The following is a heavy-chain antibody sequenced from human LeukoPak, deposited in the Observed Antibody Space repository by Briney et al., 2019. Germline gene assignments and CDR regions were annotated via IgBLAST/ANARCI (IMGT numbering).Heavy chain of an antibody. J-gene: IGHJ6*02. CDR1: GFTFSGSA. CDR3: ARGPPRWSKDYYGMDV. V-gene: IGHV3-30-3*01. D-gene: IGHD1-26*01. Sequence: GGSLRLSCAASGFTFSGSAMHWVRQAPGKGLDWVAVISYDGSNKYYADSVEGRFTISRDNSKNTLYLQMNSLRAEDTAVYYCARGPPRWSKDYYGMDVWGQGTTVTVSS. CDR2: ISYDGSNK.